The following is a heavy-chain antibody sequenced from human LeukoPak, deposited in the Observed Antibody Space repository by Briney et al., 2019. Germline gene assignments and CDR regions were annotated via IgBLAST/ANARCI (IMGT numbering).Heavy chain of an antibody. CDR3: AKGGGDYYGFDY. V-gene: IGHV3-30*18. Sequence: PGGSLRLSCAASGFTFSSYGMHWVRQAPGKGLEWVAVISYDGNNKYYADSVKGRFTISRDNSKNTLYLQMNSLRAEDTAVYYCAKGGGDYYGFDYWGQGTLVTVSS. J-gene: IGHJ4*02. CDR2: ISYDGNNK. CDR1: GFTFSSYG. D-gene: IGHD3-10*01.